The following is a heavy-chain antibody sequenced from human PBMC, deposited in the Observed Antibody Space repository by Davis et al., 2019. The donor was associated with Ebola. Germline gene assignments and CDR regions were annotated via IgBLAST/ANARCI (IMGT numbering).Heavy chain of an antibody. J-gene: IGHJ5*02. CDR2: SNYTGST. D-gene: IGHD2-21*01. CDR3: ASAIPADGWGGWFDP. CDR1: GGSISRGGSY. Sequence: PSETLSLTCTVSGGSISRGGSYWTWIRQHPGKGLEWIAYSNYTGSTYYNPSLRNRVTISVDTSKNQFSLRLSSVTAADTAVYYCASAIPADGWGGWFDPWGQGTLVTVSS. V-gene: IGHV4-31*03.